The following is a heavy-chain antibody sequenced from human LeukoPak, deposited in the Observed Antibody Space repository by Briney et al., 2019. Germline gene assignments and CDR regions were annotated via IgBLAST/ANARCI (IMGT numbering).Heavy chain of an antibody. V-gene: IGHV4-39*01. CDR3: ARLVGLSYFDY. CDR2: IYYSGST. Sequence: PSETLSLTCTVSGGSISSSSYYWGWIRQPPGKGLEWIGSIYYSGSTYYNPSLKSRVTISVDTSKNQFSLKLSSVTAADTAVYYCARLVGLSYFDYWGQGTLVTVSS. J-gene: IGHJ4*02. CDR1: GGSISSSSYY. D-gene: IGHD2-15*01.